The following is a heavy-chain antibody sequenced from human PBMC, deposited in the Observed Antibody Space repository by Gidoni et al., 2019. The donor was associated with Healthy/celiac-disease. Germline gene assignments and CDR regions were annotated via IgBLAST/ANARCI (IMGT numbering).Heavy chain of an antibody. CDR2: MSGSGVRT. D-gene: IGHD4-17*01. V-gene: IGHV3-23*01. Sequence: EVQLLESGGGLVQPGGSLRLSCAASGFTFSSNARSWVRQAPGKGRDGVASMSGSGVRTDYSDSVKGRFTISRDNSKNTLYLQRKSLRAEDTAVYYCAKGILYGDYPSGGQWDYYGMDVWGQGTTVTVSS. CDR1: GFTFSSNA. CDR3: AKGILYGDYPSGGQWDYYGMDV. J-gene: IGHJ6*02.